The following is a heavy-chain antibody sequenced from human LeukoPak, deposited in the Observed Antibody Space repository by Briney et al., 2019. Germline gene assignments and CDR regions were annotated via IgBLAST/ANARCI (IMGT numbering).Heavy chain of an antibody. J-gene: IGHJ4*02. CDR2: IWSDGSNK. CDR3: AREVNGAYYFDY. Sequence: GGSLRLSCAASGFTFSSYAMDWARQAPGKGLEWVAVIWSDGSNKYYADSVEGRFTISRDNSKNTLHLRMDSLRAEDTAVYYCAREVNGAYYFDYWGQGTLVTVSS. D-gene: IGHD2-8*01. V-gene: IGHV3-33*01. CDR1: GFTFSSYA.